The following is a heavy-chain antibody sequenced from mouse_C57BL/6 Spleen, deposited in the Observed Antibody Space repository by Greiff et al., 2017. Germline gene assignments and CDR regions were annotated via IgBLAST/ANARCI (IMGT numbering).Heavy chain of an antibody. CDR3: ARSPPVLPYWYFDV. Sequence: EVQRVESGGGLVQPGGSLSLSCAASGFTFTDYYMSWVRQPPGKALEWLGFIRNKANGYTTEYSASVKGRFTISRDNSQSILYLQMNALRAEDSATYYCARSPPVLPYWYFDVWGTGTTVTVSS. CDR1: GFTFTDYY. J-gene: IGHJ1*03. CDR2: IRNKANGYTT. V-gene: IGHV7-3*01.